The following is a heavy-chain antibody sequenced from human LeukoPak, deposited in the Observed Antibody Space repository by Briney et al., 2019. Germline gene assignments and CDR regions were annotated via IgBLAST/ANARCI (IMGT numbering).Heavy chain of an antibody. J-gene: IGHJ6*03. D-gene: IGHD3-22*01. CDR3: AKDRAMQGYYDSTGYYGNFYCMDV. CDR1: GFTFSSYG. Sequence: PGGSLRLSCVASGFTFSSYGMHWIRQAPGKGLEWVAFTQYDESNKYNADSVKGRFTISRDNSKNTLFLQMNSLRAEDAAVYFCAKDRAMQGYYDSTGYYGNFYCMDVWGKGTTVTVSS. V-gene: IGHV3-30*02. CDR2: TQYDESNK.